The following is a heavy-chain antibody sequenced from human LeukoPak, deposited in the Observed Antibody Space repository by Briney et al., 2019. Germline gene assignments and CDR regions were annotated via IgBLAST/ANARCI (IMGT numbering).Heavy chain of an antibody. CDR1: GFTFSSYA. V-gene: IGHV3-23*01. CDR3: ARPGGSSSYYFDY. D-gene: IGHD6-6*01. J-gene: IGHJ4*02. Sequence: PGGSLTLSCAASGFTFSSYAMSWVRQAPGKGLEWVSAISGSGGSTDYADSVKGRFTISRDNSKNTLYLQMNSLRAEDTAVYYCARPGGSSSYYFDYWGQGTLVTVSS. CDR2: ISGSGGST.